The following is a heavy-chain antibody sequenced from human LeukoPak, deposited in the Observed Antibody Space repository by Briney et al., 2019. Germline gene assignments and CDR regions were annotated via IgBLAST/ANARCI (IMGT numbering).Heavy chain of an antibody. Sequence: ASAKVSCKASGYTFTGYYLHWVRQAPGQGLEWMGWINPNSGGTNYAQKFQGRVTMTRDTSISKAYMELSRLRSDDTAVYYCARDCSGVSCYGAFDIWGQGTMVTVSS. CDR3: ARDCSGVSCYGAFDI. D-gene: IGHD2-15*01. V-gene: IGHV1-2*02. CDR2: INPNSGGT. CDR1: GYTFTGYY. J-gene: IGHJ3*02.